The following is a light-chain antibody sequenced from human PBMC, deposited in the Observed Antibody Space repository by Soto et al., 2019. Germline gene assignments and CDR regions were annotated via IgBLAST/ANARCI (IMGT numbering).Light chain of an antibody. CDR1: QSISSW. CDR3: QQADNFPIT. J-gene: IGKJ5*01. CDR2: KAS. Sequence: DIQMTQSPSTLSASVGDRVTITCRASQSISSWLAWYQQKPGKAPKLLIYKASSLQGGVPSRFSGSGSGTDFTLTITSLQSEDFATYYCQQADNFPITFGQGTRLEIK. V-gene: IGKV1-5*03.